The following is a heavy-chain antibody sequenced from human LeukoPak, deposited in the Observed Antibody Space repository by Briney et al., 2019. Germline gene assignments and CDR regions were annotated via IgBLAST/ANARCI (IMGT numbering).Heavy chain of an antibody. V-gene: IGHV4-59*01. D-gene: IGHD3-10*01. CDR3: ARAAPWFGEFDAFDI. J-gene: IGHJ3*02. CDR2: IYYSGST. Sequence: SETLSLTCTVSGGSISSYYWSWIRQPPGKGLEWTGYIYYSGSTNYNPSLKGRVTISVDTSKNQFSLKLSSVTAADTAVYYCARAAPWFGEFDAFDIWGQGTMVTVSS. CDR1: GGSISSYY.